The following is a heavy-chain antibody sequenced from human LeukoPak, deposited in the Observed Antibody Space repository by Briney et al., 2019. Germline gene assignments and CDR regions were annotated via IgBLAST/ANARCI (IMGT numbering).Heavy chain of an antibody. D-gene: IGHD1-26*01. Sequence: GASVKVSCKASGYTLTDYYMHWVRQAPGQGPEWMGWINPNSGDTNYAQNFQGRVTMTRDTSISTAYMELSRLTSDDTAIYYCARDWRGSYFPDFWGQGTLVTVSS. CDR3: ARDWRGSYFPDF. CDR2: INPNSGDT. CDR1: GYTLTDYY. J-gene: IGHJ4*02. V-gene: IGHV1-2*02.